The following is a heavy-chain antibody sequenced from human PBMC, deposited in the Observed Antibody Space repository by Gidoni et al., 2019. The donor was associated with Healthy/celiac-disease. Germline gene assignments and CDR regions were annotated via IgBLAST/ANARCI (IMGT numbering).Heavy chain of an antibody. CDR1: GYTFTDYY. CDR2: VDPEDGET. V-gene: IGHV1-69-2*01. D-gene: IGHD3-10*01. J-gene: IGHJ4*02. Sequence: EVQLVQSGAEVKKPGATVKISCKVSGYTFTDYYMHWVQQAPGKGLEWMGLVDPEDGETIYAEKFQGRVTITADTSTDTAYMELSSLRSEDTAVYYCATALITMVRGVISPYYFDYWGQGTLVTVSS. CDR3: ATALITMVRGVISPYYFDY.